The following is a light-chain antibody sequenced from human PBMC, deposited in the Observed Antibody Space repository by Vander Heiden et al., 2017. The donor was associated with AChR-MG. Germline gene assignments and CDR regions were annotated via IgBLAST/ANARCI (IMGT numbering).Light chain of an antibody. CDR3: CSYAGSYTLV. CDR1: SSDVGGYNY. Sequence: QSALTQPRPVSGSPGPSVTISCTGTSSDVGGYNYVSWYQQHPGKAPKLRIYDVSKRPSGVPDRFSGSKSGNTASLTISGLQAEDEADYYCCSYAGSYTLVFGGGTKLTVL. J-gene: IGLJ3*02. V-gene: IGLV2-11*01. CDR2: DVS.